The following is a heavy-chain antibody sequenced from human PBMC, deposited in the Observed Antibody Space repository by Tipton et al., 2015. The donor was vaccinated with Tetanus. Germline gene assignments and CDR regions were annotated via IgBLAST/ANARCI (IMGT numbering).Heavy chain of an antibody. Sequence: SLRLSCEVSGLSFSGYGMHWVRQAPGKGLEWVALMAYDGSVKKYADSVKGRFTISRDNSRNTLYLQMNSLRAEDSAVYFCARERLRGYRYGNFEMDVWGQGTTVTVSS. D-gene: IGHD5-18*01. CDR2: MAYDGSVK. CDR3: ARERLRGYRYGNFEMDV. CDR1: GLSFSGYG. J-gene: IGHJ6*02. V-gene: IGHV3-30*03.